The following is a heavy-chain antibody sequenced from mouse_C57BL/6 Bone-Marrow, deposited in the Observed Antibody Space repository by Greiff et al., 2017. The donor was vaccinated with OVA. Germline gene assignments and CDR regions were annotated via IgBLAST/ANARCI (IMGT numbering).Heavy chain of an antibody. CDR3: ARLGHCYAMDY. CDR2: SRNKANDYTT. CDR1: GFTFSDFY. Sequence: EVQVVDSGGGLVQSGRSLRLSCATSGFTFSDFYMEWVRQAPGKGLEWIAASRNKANDYTTEYSASVKGRFIVSRDTSQSILYLQMNALRAEDTASYYCARLGHCYAMDYWGQGTSVTVSS. J-gene: IGHJ4*01. V-gene: IGHV7-1*01. D-gene: IGHD4-1*01.